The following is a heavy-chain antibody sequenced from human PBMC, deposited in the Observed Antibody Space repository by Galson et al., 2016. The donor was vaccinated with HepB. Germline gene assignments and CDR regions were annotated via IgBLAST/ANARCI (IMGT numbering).Heavy chain of an antibody. Sequence: SLRLSCAVSGFSFSTYGMSWVRQAPGKGLEWISAIRGSGGVTHYADSVRGRFTISRDHSKRTLFLHMSSLTVEDTAGYYCAKDILEVPAALPFDSWGQGTLVIVSS. CDR2: IRGSGGVT. CDR3: AKDILEVPAALPFDS. J-gene: IGHJ4*02. D-gene: IGHD2-2*01. CDR1: GFSFSTYG. V-gene: IGHV3-23*01.